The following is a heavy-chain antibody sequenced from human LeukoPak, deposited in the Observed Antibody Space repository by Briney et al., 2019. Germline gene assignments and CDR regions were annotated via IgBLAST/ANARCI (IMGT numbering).Heavy chain of an antibody. CDR3: ARALRYCSGGSCYGYFQH. J-gene: IGHJ1*01. V-gene: IGHV1-18*04. CDR2: ISAYNCNT. CDR1: GYTFTSYG. Sequence: ASVKVSCKASGYTFTSYGITWVRQAPGQGLEWMGWISAYNCNTNYAQKLQGRVTMTTDTSTSTAYMELRSLRSDDTAVYYCARALRYCSGGSCYGYFQHWGQGTLVTVSS. D-gene: IGHD2-15*01.